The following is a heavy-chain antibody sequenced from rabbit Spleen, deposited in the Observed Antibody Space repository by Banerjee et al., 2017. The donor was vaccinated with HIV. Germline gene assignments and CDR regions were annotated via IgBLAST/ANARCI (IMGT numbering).Heavy chain of an antibody. J-gene: IGHJ4*01. CDR3: ARNKDDYGDWSFNL. V-gene: IGHV1S39*01. CDR2: IDPIFGVS. Sequence: QEQLVESGGGLVQPGGSLKLSCTVSGFDISKYGVTWVRQAPGKGLEWIGYIDPIFGVSYYATWVNGRFTISKTSSTTVTLEMTSLTAADTATYFCARNKDDYGDWSFNLWGPGTLVTVS. CDR1: GFDISKYG. D-gene: IGHD2-1*01.